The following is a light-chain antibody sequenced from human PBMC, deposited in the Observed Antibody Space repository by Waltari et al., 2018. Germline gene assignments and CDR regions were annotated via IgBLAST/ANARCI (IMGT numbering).Light chain of an antibody. V-gene: IGKV4-1*01. J-gene: IGKJ2*01. CDR3: QQYYGIPYT. CDR2: WAS. CDR1: QSVLSTSYNNNY. Sequence: DIVMTQSPDSLAVSLGARATIHCKYSQSVLSTSYNNNYLAWYQQKPGQPPKLLIYWASTRESGVPDRFSGSGSGTDFTLTISSLQAEDVAVYYCQQYYGIPYTFGQGTKLEIK.